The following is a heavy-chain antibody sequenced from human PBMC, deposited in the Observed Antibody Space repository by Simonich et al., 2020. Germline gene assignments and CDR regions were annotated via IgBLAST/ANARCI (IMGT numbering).Heavy chain of an antibody. CDR3: ARHLQLGPFDY. V-gene: IGHV4-34*01. CDR2: SNNSGST. D-gene: IGHD1-1*01. Sequence: QVQLQQWGAGLLKPSETLSLTCAVYGGSFSGYYWSWLRQPPGKGLEWIGESNNSGSTNYNPSLKGRVTISVDTSNNQFSLKLSSVTAADTAVYYCARHLQLGPFDYWGQGTLVTVSS. CDR1: GGSFSGYY. J-gene: IGHJ4*02.